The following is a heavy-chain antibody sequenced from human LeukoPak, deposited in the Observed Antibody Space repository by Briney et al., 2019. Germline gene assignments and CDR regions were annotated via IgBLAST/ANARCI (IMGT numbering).Heavy chain of an antibody. Sequence: NPSETLSLTCTVSGGSFSNYYWSWLRQPPGKGLGWIGYIYYSGSTNYNPSLKSRVTISVDTSKNQFSLNLSSVTAADTAVYYCARHPTALVSHGFDPWGQGTLVTVSS. V-gene: IGHV4-59*08. J-gene: IGHJ5*02. CDR1: GGSFSNYY. D-gene: IGHD5-18*01. CDR3: ARHPTALVSHGFDP. CDR2: IYYSGST.